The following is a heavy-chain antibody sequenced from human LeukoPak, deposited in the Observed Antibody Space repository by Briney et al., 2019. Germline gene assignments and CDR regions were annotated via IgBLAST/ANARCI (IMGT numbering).Heavy chain of an antibody. J-gene: IGHJ5*02. CDR2: INHSGST. Sequence: SETLSLTCDVYGGSFSGYYWSWIRQPPGKGLEWIGEINHSGSTNYNPSLKSRVTISVDTSKNQFSLKLSSVTAADTAVYYCARGLYCSSTSCDYHWFDPWGQGTLVTVSS. V-gene: IGHV4-34*01. D-gene: IGHD2-2*01. CDR3: ARGLYCSSTSCDYHWFDP. CDR1: GGSFSGYY.